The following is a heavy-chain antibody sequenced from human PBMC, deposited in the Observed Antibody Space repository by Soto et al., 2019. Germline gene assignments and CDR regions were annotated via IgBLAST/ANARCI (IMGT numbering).Heavy chain of an antibody. CDR2: INPSGGST. CDR3: ARDRGGYSYGSSSNWFDP. Sequence: QVQLVQSGAEVKKPGASVKVSCKASGYTFTSYYMHWVRQAPGQGLEWMGIINPSGGSTSYAQKFQSRVTMTRDTSTSTVYMELSSLRSEDTAVYYCARDRGGYSYGSSSNWFDPWGQGTLVTVSS. CDR1: GYTFTSYY. V-gene: IGHV1-46*03. D-gene: IGHD5-18*01. J-gene: IGHJ5*02.